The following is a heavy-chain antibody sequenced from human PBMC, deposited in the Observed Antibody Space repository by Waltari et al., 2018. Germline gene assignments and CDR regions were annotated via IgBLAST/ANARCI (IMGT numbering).Heavy chain of an antibody. CDR2: IYWNDDK. CDR1: GFSLSTSGVG. D-gene: IGHD3-3*01. Sequence: QITLKESGPTLVKPTQTLTLTCTFSGFSLSTSGVGVGWIRQPPGKALEWLALIYWNDDKRYSPSLKSRLTITKDTSKNQVVLTMTNMDPVDTATYYCAHTSSMHCDFWSGYYFDYWGQGTLVTVSS. CDR3: AHTSSMHCDFWSGYYFDY. J-gene: IGHJ4*02. V-gene: IGHV2-5*01.